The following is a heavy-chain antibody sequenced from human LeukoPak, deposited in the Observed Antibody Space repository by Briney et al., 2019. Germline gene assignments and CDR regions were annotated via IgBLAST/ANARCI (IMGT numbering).Heavy chain of an antibody. J-gene: IGHJ4*02. V-gene: IGHV4-4*02. D-gene: IGHD3-10*01. Sequence: PSGTLSLTCGVSGGSISSSNWWSWVRQSPGKGLEWIGEIHHSGSTNFNPSLKSRVTLSVDKSKNQFSLKLNSLTAADTAVYYCATKYGSGTNRRPNWGQGSLVTVSS. CDR2: IHHSGST. CDR3: ATKYGSGTNRRPN. CDR1: GGSISSSNW.